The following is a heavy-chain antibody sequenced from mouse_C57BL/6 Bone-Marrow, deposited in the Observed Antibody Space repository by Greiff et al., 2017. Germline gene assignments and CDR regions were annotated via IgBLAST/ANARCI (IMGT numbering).Heavy chain of an antibody. J-gene: IGHJ1*03. CDR2: IYPRDGST. CDR3: ARDYGSSYWYFDV. Sequence: LEESGPELVKPGASVKLSCKASGYTFTSYDINWVKQRPGQGLEWIGWIYPRDGSTKYNEKFKGKVTLTVDTSSSTAYMELHSLTSEDSAVYFCARDYGSSYWYFDVWGTGTTVTVSS. V-gene: IGHV1-85*01. CDR1: GYTFTSYD. D-gene: IGHD1-1*01.